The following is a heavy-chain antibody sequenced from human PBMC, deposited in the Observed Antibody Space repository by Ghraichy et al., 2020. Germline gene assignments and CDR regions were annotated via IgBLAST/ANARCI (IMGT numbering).Heavy chain of an antibody. D-gene: IGHD3-3*01. Sequence: GGSLRLSCAASGFTFSSYGIQWVRQAPGKGLEWVAVISNDGTHKYYAESVKGRFTISRDNSRDTVYLQMNNLRGGDTAVYYCAKSSDFLIGGDYIDYWGQGTLVTVSS. J-gene: IGHJ4*02. CDR2: ISNDGTHK. CDR1: GFTFSSYG. CDR3: AKSSDFLIGGDYIDY. V-gene: IGHV3-30*18.